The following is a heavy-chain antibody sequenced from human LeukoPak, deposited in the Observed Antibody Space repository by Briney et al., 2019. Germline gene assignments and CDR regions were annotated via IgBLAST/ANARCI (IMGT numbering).Heavy chain of an antibody. V-gene: IGHV1-18*01. Sequence: ASVKVSCKASGYMFNIYGISWVRQAPGQGLEWMGWISAYNGNTNYAQKLQGRVTMTTDTSTSTAYMELRSLRSDDTAVYYCARVAEVYYYDSSGFYFDYWGQGTLVTVSS. CDR3: ARVAEVYYYDSSGFYFDY. CDR2: ISAYNGNT. CDR1: GYMFNIYG. D-gene: IGHD3-22*01. J-gene: IGHJ4*02.